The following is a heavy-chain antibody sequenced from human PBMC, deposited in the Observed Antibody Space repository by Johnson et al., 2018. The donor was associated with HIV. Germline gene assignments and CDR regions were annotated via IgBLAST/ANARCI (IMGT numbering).Heavy chain of an antibody. CDR2: IWYDGSNK. D-gene: IGHD5-18*01. Sequence: QVQLVESRGGVVQPGRSLRLSCAASGFTFSSYAMHWVRQAPAKGLEWVAVIWYDGSNKYYADSVKGRFTISRDNSKNTLYLQMNSLRAEDTAVYYCAKVGGYSYGESWGQGTMVTVSS. CDR1: GFTFSSYA. CDR3: AKVGGYSYGES. V-gene: IGHV3-30*04. J-gene: IGHJ3*01.